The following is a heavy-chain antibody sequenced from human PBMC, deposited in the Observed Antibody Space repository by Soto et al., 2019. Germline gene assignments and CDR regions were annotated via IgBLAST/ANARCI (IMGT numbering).Heavy chain of an antibody. J-gene: IGHJ4*02. CDR2: IYYSGST. Sequence: TLSLACTVSGGSISSGGYYWSGIRQHPGKGLEWIGYIYYSGSTYYNPSLKSRVTISVDTSKNQFSLKLSSVTAADTAVYYCARSSSTSTAFDYWGQGTLVTVSS. V-gene: IGHV4-31*03. CDR1: GGSISSGGYY. CDR3: ARSSSTSTAFDY. D-gene: IGHD2-2*01.